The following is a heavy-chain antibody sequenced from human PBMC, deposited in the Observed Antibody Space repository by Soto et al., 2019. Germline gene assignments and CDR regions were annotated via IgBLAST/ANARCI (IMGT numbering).Heavy chain of an antibody. CDR1: GGSIHSSYW. Sequence: QVQLQESGPGLVKPSGTLSLICDVSGGSIHSSYWWSWVRQPPGRRLEWIGEIFHLGGATYNPSFESRVTISVDKAKNQFYLKLTSVTVADSTIYFCARSFDYWGPGILVTVSS. CDR2: IFHLGGA. V-gene: IGHV4-4*02. CDR3: ARSFDY. J-gene: IGHJ4*02.